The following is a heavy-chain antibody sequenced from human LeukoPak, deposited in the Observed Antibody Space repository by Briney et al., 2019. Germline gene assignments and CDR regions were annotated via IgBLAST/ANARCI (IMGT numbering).Heavy chain of an antibody. J-gene: IGHJ4*02. V-gene: IGHV3-7*01. Sequence: GGSLRLSCAASGFTFSSFWMTWVRQAPGKRLEYVANIKQDGTDKYYVGSVKGRFTISRDNAKNSLYQQMSSLRAEDTAAYYCARGRWGSGYYFDYWGQGTLVTVSS. CDR1: GFTFSSFW. CDR2: IKQDGTDK. CDR3: ARGRWGSGYYFDY. D-gene: IGHD6-25*01.